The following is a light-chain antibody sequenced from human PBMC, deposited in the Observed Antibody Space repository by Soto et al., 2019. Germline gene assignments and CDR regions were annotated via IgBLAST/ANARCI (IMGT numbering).Light chain of an antibody. V-gene: IGKV3-20*01. CDR1: QSVSSSY. CDR3: QQYGSSIT. J-gene: IGKJ5*01. CDR2: AAS. Sequence: EIVLTQSPGTLSLSPGERATLSCRASQSVSSSYLAWYQQKPGQAPRLLIYAASGRATGIPDRFSGSGSGTDFTLTINRLEPEDFAVYYCQQYGSSITFGQGTRLEIK.